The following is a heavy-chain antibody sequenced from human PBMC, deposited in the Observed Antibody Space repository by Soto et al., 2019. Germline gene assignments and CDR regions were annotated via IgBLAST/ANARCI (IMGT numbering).Heavy chain of an antibody. CDR3: ARLVAVAGTYYYGMDV. J-gene: IGHJ6*02. V-gene: IGHV4-39*01. CDR1: GGSISSSSYY. CDR2: IYYSGST. Sequence: SETLSLTCTVSGGSISSSSYYWGWIRQPPGKGLEWIGSIYYSGSTYYNPSLKSRVTISVDTSKNQFSLKLSSVTAADTAVYYCARLVAVAGTYYYGMDVWGQGTTVTVTS. D-gene: IGHD6-19*01.